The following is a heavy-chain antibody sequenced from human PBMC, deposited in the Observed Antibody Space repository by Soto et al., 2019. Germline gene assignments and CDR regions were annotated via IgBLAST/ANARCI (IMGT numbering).Heavy chain of an antibody. V-gene: IGHV1-18*01. Sequence: ASVKVSCKASGYTFTSYGISWVRQVPGQGLEWMGWISAYNGNTNYAQKLQGRVTMTTDTSTSTAYMELRSLRSDDTAVYYCARDAGSSWYGRRFDYWGQGTLVTVSS. CDR2: ISAYNGNT. J-gene: IGHJ4*02. D-gene: IGHD6-13*01. CDR1: GYTFTSYG. CDR3: ARDAGSSWYGRRFDY.